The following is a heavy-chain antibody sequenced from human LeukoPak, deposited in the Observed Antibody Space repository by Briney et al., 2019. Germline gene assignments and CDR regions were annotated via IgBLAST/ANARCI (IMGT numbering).Heavy chain of an antibody. CDR1: GFTFSSYG. CDR3: AKARLRWYPVVSTDY. J-gene: IGHJ4*02. CDR2: ISYDGSNK. V-gene: IGHV3-30*18. Sequence: GGSLRLSCAASGFTFSSYGMHWVRRAPGKGLEWVAVISYDGSNKYYADSVKGRFTISRDNSKNTLYLQMNSLRAEDTAVYYCAKARLRWYPVVSTDYWGQGTLVTVSS. D-gene: IGHD4-23*01.